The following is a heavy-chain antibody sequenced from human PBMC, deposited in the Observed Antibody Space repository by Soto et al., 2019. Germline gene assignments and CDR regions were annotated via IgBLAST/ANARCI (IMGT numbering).Heavy chain of an antibody. V-gene: IGHV4-59*08. CDR2: IYYSGST. CDR3: ARHSDPGGWFDP. Sequence: QVQLQESGPGLVKPSETLSLTCTVSGGSISSYYWSWIRQPPGKGLEWIGYIYYSGSTNYNPSLKSRVTLSVDTSKNPFSVKLSSVTAADTAVYYCARHSDPGGWFDPWGQGTLVTVSS. D-gene: IGHD3-10*01. J-gene: IGHJ5*02. CDR1: GGSISSYY.